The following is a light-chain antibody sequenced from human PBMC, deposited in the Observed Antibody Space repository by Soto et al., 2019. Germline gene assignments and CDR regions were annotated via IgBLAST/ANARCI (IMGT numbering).Light chain of an antibody. J-gene: IGLJ2*01. CDR1: SGHSTYA. CDR2: LDSDGIH. CDR3: QTWGTGIVV. V-gene: IGLV4-69*01. Sequence: QSVLTQSPSASASLGASVTLTCTLSSGHSTYAIAWHQQQPEKGPRYLMKLDSDGIHRKGDGIPDRFSGSSSGAERYLTISSLQSEDEADYYCQTWGTGIVVFGGGTKLTVL.